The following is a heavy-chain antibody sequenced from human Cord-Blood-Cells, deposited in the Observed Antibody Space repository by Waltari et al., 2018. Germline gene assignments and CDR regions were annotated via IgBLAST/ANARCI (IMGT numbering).Heavy chain of an antibody. D-gene: IGHD6-6*01. CDR2: IKQDGSEK. Sequence: EVQLVESGGGLVQPGGSLRRSCADSGLTCSSYWMSWVGKAPGKGLEWVANIKQDGSEKYYVDSVKGRFTISRDNAKNSLYLQMNSLRAEDTAVYYCARDQGIAARLPDYWGQGTLVTVSS. J-gene: IGHJ4*02. CDR3: ARDQGIAARLPDY. CDR1: GLTCSSYW. V-gene: IGHV3-7*01.